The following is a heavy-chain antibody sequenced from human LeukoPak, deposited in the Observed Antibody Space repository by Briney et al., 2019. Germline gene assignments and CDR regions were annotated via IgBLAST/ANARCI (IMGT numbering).Heavy chain of an antibody. D-gene: IGHD5-18*01. CDR3: ASPRGYSYGYGAFDI. CDR2: IYYSGST. V-gene: IGHV4-39*01. Sequence: SETLSLTCIVSGGSISSYYWSWIRQPPGKGLEWIGSIYYSGSTYYNPSLKSRVTISVDTSKNQFSLKLSSVTAADTAVCYCASPRGYSYGYGAFDIWGQGTMVTVSS. J-gene: IGHJ3*02. CDR1: GGSISSYY.